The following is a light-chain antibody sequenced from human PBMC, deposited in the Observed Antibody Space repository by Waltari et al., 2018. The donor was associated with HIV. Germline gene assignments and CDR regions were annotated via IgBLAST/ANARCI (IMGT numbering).Light chain of an antibody. Sequence: QSVLTQPPSASETPVQRVTISCSASSPNLGRTYVYLYQHLPGTAPKLLIYRNNQRPSGVPDRFSGSKSGTSASLAISGLRSEDEADYYCAAWGDSLTSFVFGTGTKVTVL. CDR1: SPNLGRTY. CDR3: AAWGDSLTSFV. J-gene: IGLJ1*01. V-gene: IGLV1-47*01. CDR2: RNN.